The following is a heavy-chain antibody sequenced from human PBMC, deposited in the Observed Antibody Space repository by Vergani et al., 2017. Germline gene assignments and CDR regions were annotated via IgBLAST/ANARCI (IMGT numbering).Heavy chain of an antibody. CDR1: GGSITSYY. CDR2: IYYSGST. CDR3: ARGRRTSGFGTTFYDY. J-gene: IGHJ4*02. D-gene: IGHD2-8*01. V-gene: IGHV4-59*01. Sequence: QVQLPESGPGLVKPSETLALTCTVSGGSITSYYWSWIRQPPGKGLEWIGNIYYSGSTNYDPSLKSRVTISVDTSKNQFSLELSSMTTADTAVYYCARGRRTSGFGTTFYDYWGQGTLVTVSS.